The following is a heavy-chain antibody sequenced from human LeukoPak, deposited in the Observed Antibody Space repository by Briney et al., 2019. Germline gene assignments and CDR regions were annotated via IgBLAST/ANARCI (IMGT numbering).Heavy chain of an antibody. CDR3: ARDGTYYYGSGSYSSSWFDP. Sequence: SETLSLTCTVSRASITTYYWSWVRRPPGKGLEWIGRIYTSGSTNYNPSLKSRVTISVDTSKNQFSLKLSSVTAADTAVYYCARDGTYYYGSGSYSSSWFDPWGQGTLVTVSS. D-gene: IGHD3-10*01. CDR1: RASITTYY. CDR2: IYTSGST. V-gene: IGHV4-4*08. J-gene: IGHJ5*02.